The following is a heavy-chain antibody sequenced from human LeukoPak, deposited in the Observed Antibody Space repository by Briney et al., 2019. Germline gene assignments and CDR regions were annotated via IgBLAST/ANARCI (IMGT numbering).Heavy chain of an antibody. CDR1: GGSISSSRYY. CDR3: ARHYGP. CDR2: MSNTGST. V-gene: IGHV4-39*01. Sequence: SETLSLTCTVSGGSISSSRYYWCWIRHPPENGLEWIGSMSNTGSTYFNPSLKNRVTISADTSKSQFSLKLSSVTAADTAVYYCARHYGPWGQGTLVTVSS. D-gene: IGHD3-10*01. J-gene: IGHJ5*02.